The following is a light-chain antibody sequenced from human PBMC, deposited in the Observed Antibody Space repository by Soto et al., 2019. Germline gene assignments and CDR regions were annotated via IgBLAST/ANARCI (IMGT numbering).Light chain of an antibody. J-gene: IGKJ2*01. V-gene: IGKV4-1*01. CDR2: LAS. CDR3: QQFYNTPPYS. Sequence: DTVMTQSPDSLAVSLGERATINCKSSQSVFHSANNMNYLAWYQQKPGQSPKLLISLASIRDSGVTDRFSGSGSGTDFTLTINSLQAEDAAVYYCQQFYNTPPYSFGQGTRLEIK. CDR1: QSVFHSANNMNY.